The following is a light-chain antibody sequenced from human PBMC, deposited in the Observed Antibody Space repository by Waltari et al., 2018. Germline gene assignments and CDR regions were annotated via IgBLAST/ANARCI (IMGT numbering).Light chain of an antibody. Sequence: EVVLTQSPGTLSLSPGEKATLSCRASQSLTKRYLAWYQQKPGQPPKLRIYGASSRAAGMPERFSGSGSGTDFSLTINRLEPDDSAVYYCQQYGSSILYTFGQGTNLEIK. CDR2: GAS. V-gene: IGKV3-20*01. CDR3: QQYGSSILYT. CDR1: QSLTKRY. J-gene: IGKJ2*01.